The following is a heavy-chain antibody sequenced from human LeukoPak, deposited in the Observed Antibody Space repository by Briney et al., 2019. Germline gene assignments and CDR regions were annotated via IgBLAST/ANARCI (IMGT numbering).Heavy chain of an antibody. CDR1: GGSISSGGYY. CDR3: AGGFDSRMVGY. D-gene: IGHD6-13*01. CDR2: IYYSGST. Sequence: PSETLSLTCSVSGGSISSGGYYWNWIRQLPGKGLEWIGYIYYSGSTDYNPSLKSRVTISVDTSKKQFSLSLSSVTAADTAVYYCAGGFDSRMVGYWGQGTLVTVSS. V-gene: IGHV4-31*03. J-gene: IGHJ4*02.